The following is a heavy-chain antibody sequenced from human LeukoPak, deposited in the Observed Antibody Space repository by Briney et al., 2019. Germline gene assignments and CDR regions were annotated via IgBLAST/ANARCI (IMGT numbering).Heavy chain of an antibody. CDR2: ISSTGTTI. V-gene: IGHV3-48*01. D-gene: IGHD1-20*01. CDR1: GFTFSSYS. J-gene: IGHJ4*02. Sequence: GGSLRLSCTASGFTFSSYSMNWVRQTPGKGLDWLSYISSTGTTIYYADSVKGRFTISRDNAKNSLYLQMNSLRAEDTAIYYCARARTITGTVVAYWGQGTLVIDSS. CDR3: ARARTITGTVVAY.